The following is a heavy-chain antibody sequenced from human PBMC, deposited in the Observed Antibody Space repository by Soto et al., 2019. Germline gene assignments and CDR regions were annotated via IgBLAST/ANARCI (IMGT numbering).Heavy chain of an antibody. CDR2: ISGSGGST. J-gene: IGHJ3*02. V-gene: IGHV3-23*01. CDR3: AKDQFGSGWPYDAFDI. CDR1: GFTFSSYA. D-gene: IGHD6-19*01. Sequence: GGSLRLSCAASGFTFSSYAMSWVRQAPGKGLEWVSAISGSGGSTYYADSVKGRFTISRDNSKNTLYLQMNSLRAEDTAVYYCAKDQFGSGWPYDAFDIWGQGTMVTVSS.